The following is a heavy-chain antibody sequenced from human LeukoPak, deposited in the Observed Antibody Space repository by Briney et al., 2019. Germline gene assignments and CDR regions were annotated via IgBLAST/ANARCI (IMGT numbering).Heavy chain of an antibody. CDR1: GGSFSGYY. CDR3: ARRYYGSGSYRLRYFDL. J-gene: IGHJ2*01. V-gene: IGHV4-34*01. CDR2: INHSGST. Sequence: PSETLSLTCAVYGGSFSGYYWSWIRQPPGKGLEWIGEINHSGSTNYNPSLKSRVTISVDTSKNQFSLKLSSVTAADTAEYYCARRYYGSGSYRLRYFDLWGRGTLVTVSS. D-gene: IGHD3-10*01.